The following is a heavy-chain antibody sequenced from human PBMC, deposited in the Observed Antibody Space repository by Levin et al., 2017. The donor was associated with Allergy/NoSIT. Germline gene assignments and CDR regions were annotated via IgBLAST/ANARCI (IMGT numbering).Heavy chain of an antibody. J-gene: IGHJ4*02. CDR3: ARGFSPDTGSYALGDY. V-gene: IGHV4-59*01. Sequence: PSETLSLTCTVSGGSLSLYYWSWIRQPPGKGLEWMGYIYSSGNTNYNPSLKSRVTISVDTSKNQFSLKLSSVTAADTAVYYWARGFSPDTGSYALGDYWGQGTLVTISS. CDR1: GGSLSLYY. CDR2: IYSSGNT. D-gene: IGHD1-26*01.